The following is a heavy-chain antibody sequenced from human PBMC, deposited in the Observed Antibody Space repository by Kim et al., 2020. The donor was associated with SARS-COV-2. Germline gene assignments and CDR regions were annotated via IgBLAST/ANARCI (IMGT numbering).Heavy chain of an antibody. Sequence: GGSLRLSCAASGFTFSRDSMNWVRQAPGKGLQWVSYISSSSTTIYYADSVKGRFTISRDNAKKSLYLQMNNLRDEDTAVYYCARDKDGVFLYFFDPWGQGTLVTVSS. CDR1: GFTFSRDS. J-gene: IGHJ5*02. CDR3: ARDKDGVFLYFFDP. D-gene: IGHD4-17*01. CDR2: ISSSSTTI. V-gene: IGHV3-48*02.